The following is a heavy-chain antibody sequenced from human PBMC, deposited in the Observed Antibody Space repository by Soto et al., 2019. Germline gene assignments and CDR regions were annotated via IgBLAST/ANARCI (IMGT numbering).Heavy chain of an antibody. J-gene: IGHJ4*02. CDR3: ADSGWYEFDY. Sequence: GGSLRLSCAASGFTFSSYSMNWVRQAPGKGLEWVSFITCDGSTIYYADSVKGRFTISRDNSKNTLYLQMNSLRTEDTAVYYCADSGWYEFDYWGQGTLVTVSS. CDR1: GFTFSSYS. V-gene: IGHV3-30*03. CDR2: ITCDGSTI. D-gene: IGHD6-19*01.